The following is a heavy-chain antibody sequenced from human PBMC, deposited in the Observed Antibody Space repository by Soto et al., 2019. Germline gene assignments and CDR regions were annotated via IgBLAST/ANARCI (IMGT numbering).Heavy chain of an antibody. J-gene: IGHJ4*02. D-gene: IGHD1-26*01. CDR3: ARGVTAGVDY. Sequence: QVQLVQSGAEVREPGASVKVSCKASGYSFTSLDINWVRQTTGQGLEWMGWMQPSSGRTGYAQKFQGTVTMTRDTCINTAYMELSSLTSDDTAFYYCARGVTAGVDYWGQGTLVTVSS. CDR1: GYSFTSLD. V-gene: IGHV1-8*01. CDR2: MQPSSGRT.